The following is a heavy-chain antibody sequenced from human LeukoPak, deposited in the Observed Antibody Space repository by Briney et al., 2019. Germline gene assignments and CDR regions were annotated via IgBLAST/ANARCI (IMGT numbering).Heavy chain of an antibody. Sequence: GGSLRLSCAASGFTFSSYAMSWVRQAPGKGLEWVSAISGSGGSIYYAGSVKGRFTISRDNSKNTLYLQMNSLRAEDTAVYYCAKDLSGDYFSVYWGQGTLVTVSS. J-gene: IGHJ4*02. CDR2: ISGSGGSI. V-gene: IGHV3-23*01. D-gene: IGHD4-17*01. CDR3: AKDLSGDYFSVY. CDR1: GFTFSSYA.